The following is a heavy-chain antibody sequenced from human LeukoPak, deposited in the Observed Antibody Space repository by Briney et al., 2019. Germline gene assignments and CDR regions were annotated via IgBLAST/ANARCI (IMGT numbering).Heavy chain of an antibody. CDR2: INHSGST. CDR1: GGSFSGYY. D-gene: IGHD3-22*01. J-gene: IGHJ4*02. Sequence: PSETLSLTCAVYGGSFSGYYWSWIRQPPGKGLEWIGEINHSGSTNYNPSLKSRVTISVDTSKNQFSLELSSVTAADTAVYYCARVLAQYYYDSSGYYYRGYFDYWGQGTLVTVSS. V-gene: IGHV4-34*01. CDR3: ARVLAQYYYDSSGYYYRGYFDY.